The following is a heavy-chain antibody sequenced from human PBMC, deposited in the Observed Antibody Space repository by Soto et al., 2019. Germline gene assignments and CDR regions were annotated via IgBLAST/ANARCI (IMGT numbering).Heavy chain of an antibody. Sequence: QVQLQESGPGLVKPSQTLSLTCTVSGGSISSGGYYWSWIRQHPGKGLEWIGYIYYSGSTYYNPSLKSRVTISVDTSKNQFSRKLSSVTAADTAVYYCARVRVLRDFFVSNWFDPWGQGTLVTVSS. D-gene: IGHD3-3*01. CDR1: GGSISSGGYY. CDR3: ARVRVLRDFFVSNWFDP. V-gene: IGHV4-31*03. CDR2: IYYSGST. J-gene: IGHJ5*02.